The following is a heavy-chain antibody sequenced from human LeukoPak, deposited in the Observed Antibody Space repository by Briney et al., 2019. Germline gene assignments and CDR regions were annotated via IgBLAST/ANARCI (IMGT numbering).Heavy chain of an antibody. D-gene: IGHD1-1*01. CDR2: IVGSSSNM. CDR1: GFSFSTYS. Sequence: GGSLRLSCTASGFSFSTYSMNWVRQAPGKGLEWVSYIVGSSSNMYYADSVKGRFTISRDNAKNSLYLQMGGLRAEDTAVYYCATDTPETAAFDYWGQGTLVTVSS. CDR3: ATDTPETAAFDY. J-gene: IGHJ4*02. V-gene: IGHV3-48*04.